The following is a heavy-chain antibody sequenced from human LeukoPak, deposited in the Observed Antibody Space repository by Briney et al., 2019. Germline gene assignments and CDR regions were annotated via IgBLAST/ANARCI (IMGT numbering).Heavy chain of an antibody. CDR2: ISAYNGNT. D-gene: IGHD1-26*01. V-gene: IGHV1-18*01. J-gene: IGHJ4*02. CDR3: ARDYRLNSGSSSGLGY. CDR1: GYTFTSYG. Sequence: ASVKVSCKASGYTFTSYGISWVRQAPGQGLEWMGWISAYNGNTNYAQKLQGRVTMTTDTSTSTAYMELSRLRSDDTAVYYCARDYRLNSGSSSGLGYGGQGTLVTVSS.